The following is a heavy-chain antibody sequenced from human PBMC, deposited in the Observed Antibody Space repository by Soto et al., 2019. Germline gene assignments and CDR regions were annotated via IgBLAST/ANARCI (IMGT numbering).Heavy chain of an antibody. D-gene: IGHD2-15*01. CDR3: ASEYCSRGRCYYYGMDV. Sequence: QVQLVESGGGVVQPGRSLRLSCAASGFTFSSYGMHWVRQAPGKGLEWVAVIWYDGSEKYYADSVKGRFTIHRDNSKNTLCLQMNSRRAEDTAVYYSASEYCSRGRCYYYGMDVWGQGTTVTVSS. CDR1: GFTFSSYG. CDR2: IWYDGSEK. V-gene: IGHV3-33*01. J-gene: IGHJ6*02.